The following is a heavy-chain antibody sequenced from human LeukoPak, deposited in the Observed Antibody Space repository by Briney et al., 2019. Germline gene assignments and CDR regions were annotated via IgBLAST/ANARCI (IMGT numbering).Heavy chain of an antibody. CDR3: AKGVHYYGSGSYYTDLYYYYMDV. CDR1: GYTFTSYY. J-gene: IGHJ6*03. V-gene: IGHV1-46*01. D-gene: IGHD3-10*01. CDR2: INPSGGST. Sequence: GASVKVSCKASGYTFTSYYMHWVRQAPGQGLEWMGIINPSGGSTSYAQKFQGRVTMTRDTSISTAYMELSRLRSDDTAVYYCAKGVHYYGSGSYYTDLYYYYMDVWGKGTTVTVSS.